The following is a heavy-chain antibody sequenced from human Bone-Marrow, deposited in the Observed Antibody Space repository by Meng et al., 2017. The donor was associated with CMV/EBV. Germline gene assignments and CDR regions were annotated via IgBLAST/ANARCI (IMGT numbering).Heavy chain of an antibody. CDR2: IYYSVST. J-gene: IGHJ5*02. CDR1: GGSISSSSDY. V-gene: IGHV4-39*07. CDR3: ACVCWGACSSTSCYNWFDP. Sequence: SETLSLTCTVSGGSISSSSDYWGWIRQPPGKGLEWIGIIYYSVSTYYNPSLKSRVTISVDTSKNQFSLKLSSVTAADTAVYYCACVCWGACSSTSCYNWFDPWGQGTLVTVSS. D-gene: IGHD2-2*01.